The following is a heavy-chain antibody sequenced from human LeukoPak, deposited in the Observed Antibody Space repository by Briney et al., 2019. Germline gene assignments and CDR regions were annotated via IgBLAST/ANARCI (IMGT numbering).Heavy chain of an antibody. CDR1: GFTFSIYS. Sequence: PGGSLRLSCVASGFTFSIYSINWARQAPGKGLEWVSYISSRSNTIHYADSVKGRFTISRDNAKNSLYLQMNSLTVEDTAVYYCARDAEDSSGWYGGWFFDYWGQGTLVTVSS. D-gene: IGHD6-19*01. J-gene: IGHJ4*02. CDR3: ARDAEDSSGWYGGWFFDY. CDR2: ISSRSNTI. V-gene: IGHV3-48*01.